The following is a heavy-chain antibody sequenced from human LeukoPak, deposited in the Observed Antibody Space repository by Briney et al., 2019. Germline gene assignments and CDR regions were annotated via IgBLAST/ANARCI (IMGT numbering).Heavy chain of an antibody. V-gene: IGHV3-66*01. Sequence: PGGSLRLSCAASGFTVSNNYMNWVRQAPGKGLEWVSLIYSGGTTYYADSVKGRFTISRDHSKNTLYPQMNSLRAEDTAVYYCARDPSAVAANTYGWGQGTLVTVSS. CDR1: GFTVSNNY. CDR2: IYSGGTT. D-gene: IGHD6-25*01. J-gene: IGHJ4*02. CDR3: ARDPSAVAANTYG.